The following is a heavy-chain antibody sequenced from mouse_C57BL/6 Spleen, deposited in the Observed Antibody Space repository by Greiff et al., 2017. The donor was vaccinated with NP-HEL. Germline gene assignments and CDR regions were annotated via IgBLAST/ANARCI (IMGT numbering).Heavy chain of an antibody. J-gene: IGHJ4*01. CDR3: TRDEVYDYDGHAMDY. V-gene: IGHV5-9-1*02. CDR1: GFTFSSYA. Sequence: VKLMESGEGLVKPGGSLKLSCAASGFTFSSYAMSWVRQTPEKRLEWVAYISSGGDYIYYADTVKGRFTISRDNARNTLYLQMSSLKSEDTAMYYCTRDEVYDYDGHAMDYWGQGTSVTVSS. CDR2: ISSGGDYI. D-gene: IGHD2-4*01.